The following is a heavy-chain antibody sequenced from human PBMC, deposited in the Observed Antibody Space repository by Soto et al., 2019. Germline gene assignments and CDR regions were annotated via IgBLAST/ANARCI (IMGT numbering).Heavy chain of an antibody. CDR3: ARDPYCTNGVCSIAGPASWFDP. D-gene: IGHD2-8*01. CDR1: GFTFSSYS. Sequence: GGPLRLSCAASGFTFSSYSMNWVRQAPGKGLEWVSSISSSSSYIYYADSVKGRFTISRDNAKNSLYLQMNSLRAEDTAVYYCARDPYCTNGVCSIAGPASWFDPWGQGTLVTVSS. J-gene: IGHJ5*02. V-gene: IGHV3-21*01. CDR2: ISSSSSYI.